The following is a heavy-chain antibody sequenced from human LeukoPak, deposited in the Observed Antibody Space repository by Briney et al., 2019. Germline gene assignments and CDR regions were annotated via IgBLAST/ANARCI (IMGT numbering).Heavy chain of an antibody. CDR1: GGSISSGSYY. V-gene: IGHV4-61*02. D-gene: IGHD2-2*01. CDR2: IYTSGST. Sequence: TSETLSLTCTVSGGSISSGSYYWSWIRQPAGKGLEWIGRIYTSGSTNYNPSLKSRVTISVDTSKNQFSLKLSSVTAADTAVYYCARVPAIVVVPAAPPAPYYYMDVWGKGTTVTVSS. CDR3: ARVPAIVVVPAAPPAPYYYMDV. J-gene: IGHJ6*03.